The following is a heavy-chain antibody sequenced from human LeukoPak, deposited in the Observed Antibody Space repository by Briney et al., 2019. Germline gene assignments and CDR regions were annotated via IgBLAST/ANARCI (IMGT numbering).Heavy chain of an antibody. CDR2: ISGSGGST. Sequence: PGGSLRLSCAASGFTFSSYAMSWVRQAPGKGLEWVSAISGSGGSTYYADSVKGRFTISRDNSKNTLYLQMNSLRAEDTAVYYCAKAGSGSYFGDYFDYWGQGTLVTVSS. D-gene: IGHD1-26*01. CDR1: GFTFSSYA. J-gene: IGHJ4*02. V-gene: IGHV3-23*01. CDR3: AKAGSGSYFGDYFDY.